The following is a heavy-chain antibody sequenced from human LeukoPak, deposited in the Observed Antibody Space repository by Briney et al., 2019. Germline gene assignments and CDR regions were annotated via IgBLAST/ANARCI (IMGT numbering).Heavy chain of an antibody. J-gene: IGHJ4*02. CDR3: ARDRSGLNYFDY. Sequence: PSETLSLTCTVSGGSISSYYWSWIRQPAGKGLEWIGRIYTNGSTNYNPSLKSRVTMSIDTSKKQFSLKLSSVTAADTAVYYCARDRSGLNYFDYWGQGTLVTVSS. D-gene: IGHD6-19*01. V-gene: IGHV4-4*07. CDR2: IYTNGST. CDR1: GGSISSYY.